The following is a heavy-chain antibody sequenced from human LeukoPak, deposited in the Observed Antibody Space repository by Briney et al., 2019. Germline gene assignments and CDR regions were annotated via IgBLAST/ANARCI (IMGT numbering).Heavy chain of an antibody. CDR2: IYYSGST. D-gene: IGHD6-13*01. CDR1: GGSISSYY. CDR3: ARYLDSSSWLNGMDV. Sequence: SETLSLTCTVSGGSISSYYWSWIRQPPGKGLEWIGYIYYSGSTNYTPSLKSRVTISVDTSKNQFSLKLSSVTAADTAVYYCARYLDSSSWLNGMDVWGQGTTVTVSS. V-gene: IGHV4-59*01. J-gene: IGHJ6*02.